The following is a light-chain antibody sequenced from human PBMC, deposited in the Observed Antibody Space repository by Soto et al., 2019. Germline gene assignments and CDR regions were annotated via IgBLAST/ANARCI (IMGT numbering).Light chain of an antibody. Sequence: EIVLTQSPGTLSLSPGERATLSCRASQTVSSNYLAWYQQKPGQPPRLLIYGASSRAAGIPDRFSGSGSGTDFTLTISRLETEDFVVYYCQQYGSSPPLTFGGGTKVEIK. V-gene: IGKV3-20*01. CDR2: GAS. CDR3: QQYGSSPPLT. CDR1: QTVSSNY. J-gene: IGKJ4*01.